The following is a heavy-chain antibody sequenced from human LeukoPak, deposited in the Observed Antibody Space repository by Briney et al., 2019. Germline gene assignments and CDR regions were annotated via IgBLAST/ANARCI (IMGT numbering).Heavy chain of an antibody. CDR3: ARGQSMVRGVIGLDY. D-gene: IGHD3-10*01. J-gene: IGHJ4*02. Sequence: SETLSLTCTVSGVSISSYYWSWIRQPPGKGLEWIGYIYYSGSTNYDPSLKSRVTISVDTSKNQFSLKLSSVTAADTAVYYCARGQSMVRGVIGLDYWGQGTLVTVSS. V-gene: IGHV4-59*01. CDR1: GVSISSYY. CDR2: IYYSGST.